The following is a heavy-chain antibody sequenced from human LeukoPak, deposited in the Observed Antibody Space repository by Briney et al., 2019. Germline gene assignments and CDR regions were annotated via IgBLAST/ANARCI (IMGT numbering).Heavy chain of an antibody. Sequence: SETLSLTCTVSGCSISSGDYYWSWIRQPPGTGLEWIGYIYYSGSTYYNPSLKSRVTISVDTSKNQFSLKLSSVTAADTAVYYCGSLFGVQKWGQGTLVTVSS. CDR3: GSLFGVQK. D-gene: IGHD3-16*01. CDR1: GCSISSGDYY. J-gene: IGHJ4*02. CDR2: IYYSGST. V-gene: IGHV4-30-4*01.